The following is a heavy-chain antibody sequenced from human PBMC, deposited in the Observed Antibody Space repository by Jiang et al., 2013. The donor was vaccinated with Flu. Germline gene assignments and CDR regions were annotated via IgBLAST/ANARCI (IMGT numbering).Heavy chain of an antibody. CDR2: PDDSDT. J-gene: IGHJ5*02. CDR3: AKRGSDWGSGRYFDT. D-gene: IGHD3-10*01. V-gene: IGHV5-51*01. Sequence: PDDSDTRYNPSFQGQVTMSVDKSISTAYLEWDSLKASDSAIYYCAKRGSDWGSGRYFDTWGQGTLVIVSS.